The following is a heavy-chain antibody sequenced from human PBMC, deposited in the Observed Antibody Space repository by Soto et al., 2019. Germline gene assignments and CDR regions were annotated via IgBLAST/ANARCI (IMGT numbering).Heavy chain of an antibody. Sequence: RWISQKKGKGLEWIGYIDYSGSTNYNPSLTSRVTISVDTSKNQFSLKLSSVTAADTAVYYCARLLQESGGYDYYLDYWCQGTLVS. D-gene: IGHD3-22*01. V-gene: IGHV4-59*01. J-gene: IGHJ4*02. CDR3: ARLLQESGGYDYYLDY. CDR2: IDYSGST.